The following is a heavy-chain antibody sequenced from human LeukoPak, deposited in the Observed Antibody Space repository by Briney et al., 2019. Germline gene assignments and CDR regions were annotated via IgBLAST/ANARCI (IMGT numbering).Heavy chain of an antibody. CDR2: ICTSGST. CDR1: GGSISSWSDF. J-gene: IGHJ4*02. D-gene: IGHD2-15*01. CDR3: AREPHPAGGGYCSGGSCYFDY. Sequence: PSETLSLTCTVSGGSISSWSDFWSWIRQPGGEGLEWIGCICTSGSTGYNPSLKHRVTISVDTSKNQFSLKLSSVTAADTAVYYCAREPHPAGGGYCSGGSCYFDYWGQGNRATVSS. V-gene: IGHV4-61*02.